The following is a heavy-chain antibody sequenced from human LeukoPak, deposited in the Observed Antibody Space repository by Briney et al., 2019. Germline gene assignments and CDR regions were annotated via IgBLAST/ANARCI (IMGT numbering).Heavy chain of an antibody. Sequence: GGSLRLSCAASGFTFSSYSMNWVRQAPGKGLEWVSYISSSSSTIYYADSVKGRFTISRDNAKNSLYLQMNSLRAEDTAVYYCARRGLDTAMVPKYFDYWGQGTLVTVSS. CDR1: GFTFSSYS. CDR2: ISSSSSTI. CDR3: ARRGLDTAMVPKYFDY. V-gene: IGHV3-48*01. D-gene: IGHD5-18*01. J-gene: IGHJ4*02.